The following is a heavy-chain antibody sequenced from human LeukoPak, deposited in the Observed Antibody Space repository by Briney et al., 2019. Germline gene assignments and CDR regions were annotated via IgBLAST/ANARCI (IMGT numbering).Heavy chain of an antibody. J-gene: IGHJ3*02. CDR2: INHSGST. CDR3: ARKYYYGSGSYYKLNAFDI. Sequence: SETLSLTCAVYGGSFSGYYWSWIRQPPGKGLEGIGEINHSGSTNYNPSLKSRGTISVDKSKNKFSRKLSYVTAADTAVYYCARKYYYGSGSYYKLNAFDIWGQGTMVTVSS. CDR1: GGSFSGYY. V-gene: IGHV4-34*01. D-gene: IGHD3-10*01.